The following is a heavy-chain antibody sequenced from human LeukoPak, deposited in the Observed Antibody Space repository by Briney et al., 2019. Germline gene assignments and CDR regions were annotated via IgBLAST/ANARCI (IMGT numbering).Heavy chain of an antibody. D-gene: IGHD3-22*01. CDR2: ISGSGGST. V-gene: IGHV3-23*01. CDR1: GFTFSGYA. J-gene: IGHJ4*02. CDR3: AKDPYDSGGYSATSFDH. Sequence: GGSLRLSCAASGFTFSGYAMSWVRQAPGKGLQWVSGISGSGGSTYYADSVRGRFTVSRDNSKNTLYLQMNSLRGEDTAVYYCAKDPYDSGGYSATSFDHWGQGTLVTVSS.